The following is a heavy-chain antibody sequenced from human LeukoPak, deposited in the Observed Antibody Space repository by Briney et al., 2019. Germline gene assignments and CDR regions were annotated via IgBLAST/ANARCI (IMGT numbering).Heavy chain of an antibody. Sequence: GESLKISCKGSGYSFTSYWIGWVRQMPGKGLEWMGIIYPGDSDTRYSPSFQGRVTISADKSISTAYLQWSSLKASDTAMYYCARLTFDSSSSYYFDYWGQGTLVTVSS. CDR2: IYPGDSDT. J-gene: IGHJ4*02. CDR1: GYSFTSYW. V-gene: IGHV5-51*01. CDR3: ARLTFDSSSSYYFDY. D-gene: IGHD6-6*01.